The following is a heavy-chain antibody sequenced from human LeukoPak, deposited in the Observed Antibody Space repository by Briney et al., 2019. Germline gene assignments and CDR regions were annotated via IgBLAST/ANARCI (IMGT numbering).Heavy chain of an antibody. Sequence: SQTLSLTCTVSGGSISSGGYYWSWIRQHPGKGLEWIGYIYYSGSTYYNPSLKSRVTISVDTSKNQFSLKLSSVTAADTAVYYCARWAGGCDSSGYYGLRFDYWGQGTLVTVSS. D-gene: IGHD3-22*01. CDR3: ARWAGGCDSSGYYGLRFDY. CDR1: GGSISSGGYY. V-gene: IGHV4-31*03. CDR2: IYYSGST. J-gene: IGHJ4*02.